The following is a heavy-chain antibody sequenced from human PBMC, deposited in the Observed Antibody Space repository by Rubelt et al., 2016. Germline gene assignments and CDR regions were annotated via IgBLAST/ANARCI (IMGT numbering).Heavy chain of an antibody. J-gene: IGHJ3*01. Sequence: QVQLQQWGAGLLKPSETLSLTCAVYGGSFSGYYWSWIRQPPGKGLEWIGEINHSGSTNYNPSLKSRVTISVDTSKNQFSRMLGSVTAADTAVYYCARVIEAYHFGYFVGSAFDVWGQGTMVTVS. CDR2: INHSGST. V-gene: IGHV4-34*01. CDR1: GGSFSGYY. D-gene: IGHD3-22*01. CDR3: ARVIEAYHFGYFVGSAFDV.